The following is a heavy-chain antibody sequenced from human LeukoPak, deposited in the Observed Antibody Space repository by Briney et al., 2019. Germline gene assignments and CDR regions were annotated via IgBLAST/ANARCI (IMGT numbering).Heavy chain of an antibody. CDR2: MNPNSGNT. Sequence: GASVKVSCKASGGTFSTYAISWVRQAPGQGLEWMGWMNPNSGNTGYAQKFQGRVTMTRNTSISTAYMELSSLRSEDTAVYYCARGIRLGKDYYYYGMDVWGQGTTVTVSS. CDR1: GGTFSTYA. D-gene: IGHD3-16*01. V-gene: IGHV1-8*02. CDR3: ARGIRLGKDYYYYGMDV. J-gene: IGHJ6*02.